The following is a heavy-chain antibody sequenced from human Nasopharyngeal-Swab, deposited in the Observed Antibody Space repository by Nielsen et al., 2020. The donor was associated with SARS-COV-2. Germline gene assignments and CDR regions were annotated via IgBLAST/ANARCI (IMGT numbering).Heavy chain of an antibody. V-gene: IGHV3-23*01. CDR1: GFTFNNNA. CDR3: AKGGSLSGSWD. J-gene: IGHJ4*02. D-gene: IGHD1-26*01. CDR2: VSGSGKIT. Sequence: GESLKISCLASGFTFNNNAMTWVRQAPGKGLEWVSTVSGSGKITYYADSVKGRFTISRDNSKNTLFLQMSSLRDGDTAVYYCAKGGSLSGSWDWGQGTLVTVSS.